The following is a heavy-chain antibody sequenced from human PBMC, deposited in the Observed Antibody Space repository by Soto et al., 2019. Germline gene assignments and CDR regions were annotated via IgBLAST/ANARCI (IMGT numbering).Heavy chain of an antibody. Sequence: EVQLVESGGGLVQPGGSLRLSCAASGFTFSSYWMHWVRQAPGKGLVWVSRIRYDGSITNYADSVKGRSTISRDDGKNAVYLQMNSLRAEDTAVFYCARRLRGEYGMDDCCRGTTVTVSS. CDR3: ARRLRGEYGMDD. J-gene: IGHJ6*02. CDR1: GFTFSSYW. CDR2: IRYDGSIT. D-gene: IGHD3-16*01. V-gene: IGHV3-74*01.